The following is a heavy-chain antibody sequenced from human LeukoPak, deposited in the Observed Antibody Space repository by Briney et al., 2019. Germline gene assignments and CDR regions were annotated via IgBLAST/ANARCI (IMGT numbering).Heavy chain of an antibody. CDR3: ARRGTYFGVFDY. Sequence: GVSLRLSCAASGCTFNYHDMRWVRQAPGNGLEWVSGVSDKGYSTYYAHSVKGRFTISRDNSKNTLYLQLSSLRADDTAVYYCARRGTYFGVFDYWGQGTLVTVSS. J-gene: IGHJ4*02. V-gene: IGHV3-23*01. D-gene: IGHD1-26*01. CDR1: GCTFNYHD. CDR2: VSDKGYST.